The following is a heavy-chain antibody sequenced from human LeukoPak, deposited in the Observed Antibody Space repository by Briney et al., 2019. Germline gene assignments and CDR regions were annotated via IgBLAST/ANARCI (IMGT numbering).Heavy chain of an antibody. CDR3: ARDPTVTTYCYYGMDV. J-gene: IGHJ6*02. CDR2: INPNSGGT. Sequence: ASVKVSCKASGYTFTGYYMHWVRQAPGQGLEWMGWINPNSGGTNYAQKFQGRVTMTRDTSISTAYMELSRLRSDDTAVYYCARDPTVTTYCYYGMDVWGQGTTVTVSS. D-gene: IGHD4-11*01. V-gene: IGHV1-2*02. CDR1: GYTFTGYY.